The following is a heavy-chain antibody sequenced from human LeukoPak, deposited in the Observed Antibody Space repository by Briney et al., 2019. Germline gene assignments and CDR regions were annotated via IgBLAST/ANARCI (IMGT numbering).Heavy chain of an antibody. CDR2: INPNSGGT. CDR1: GYTFTSYD. V-gene: IGHV1-2*02. D-gene: IGHD6-13*01. J-gene: IGHJ4*02. CDR3: AFGIAAAGSTDY. Sequence: ASVKVSCKASGYTFTSYDINWVRQATGQGLEWMGWINPNSGGTNYAQKFQGRVTMTRDTSISTAYMELSRLRSDDTAVYYCAFGIAAAGSTDYWGQGTLVTVSS.